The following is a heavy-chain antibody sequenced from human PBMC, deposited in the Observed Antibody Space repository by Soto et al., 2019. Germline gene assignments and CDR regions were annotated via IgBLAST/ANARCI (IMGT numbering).Heavy chain of an antibody. Sequence: SVKVSCKASGDTFSSSGISWVRQAPGQGLEWMGGVIPIFETANYAQKFQGRVTITADASTSTAYMELSSLTSEDTAVYYCARVGDIVVVPAATLFAGMDVWGQGTTVIVSS. J-gene: IGHJ6*02. CDR3: ARVGDIVVVPAATLFAGMDV. CDR1: GDTFSSSG. D-gene: IGHD2-2*01. V-gene: IGHV1-69*13. CDR2: VIPIFETA.